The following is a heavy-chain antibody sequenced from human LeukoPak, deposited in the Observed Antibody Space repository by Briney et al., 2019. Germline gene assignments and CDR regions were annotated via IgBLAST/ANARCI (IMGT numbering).Heavy chain of an antibody. CDR2: MYYSGST. CDR3: ARPYYYDSRIDP. D-gene: IGHD3-22*01. V-gene: IGHV4-30-4*01. Sequence: SQILSLTCTVSGGSISSGDYYWSWIRKPPGKVLEWISSMYYSGSTYYNPSIKSRVTMSADTSKNQLSLKLSSVTAADTAVYYCARPYYYDSRIDPWGQGILVTVSS. J-gene: IGHJ5*02. CDR1: GGSISSGDYY.